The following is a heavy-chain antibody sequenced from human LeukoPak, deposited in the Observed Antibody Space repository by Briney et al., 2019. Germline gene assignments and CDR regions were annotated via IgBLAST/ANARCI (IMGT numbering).Heavy chain of an antibody. Sequence: GGSLRLSCAASGFTFSSYSMNWIRQAPGKGLEWVSYISSSGSTKYYADSVKGRFTISRDNAKNSLYLQMNSLRAEDTAVYYGARGRDWSGYYTWHYWGQGTLVTVSS. V-gene: IGHV3-48*04. CDR1: GFTFSSYS. CDR2: ISSSGSTK. CDR3: ARGRDWSGYYTWHY. D-gene: IGHD3-3*01. J-gene: IGHJ4*02.